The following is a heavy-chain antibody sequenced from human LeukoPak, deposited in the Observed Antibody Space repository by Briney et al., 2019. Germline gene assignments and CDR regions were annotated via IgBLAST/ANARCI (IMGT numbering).Heavy chain of an antibody. Sequence: SETLSLTCTVSGGSISSYYWNWIRQPAGKGLEWIGRIFHSESTNYNPSLNSRVTMSVDTSKNQFSLKLSSVTAADTAVYYCARSRIVLADSLDPWGQGTLVTVSS. CDR2: IFHSEST. CDR1: GGSISSYY. D-gene: IGHD6-19*01. J-gene: IGHJ5*02. V-gene: IGHV4-4*07. CDR3: ARSRIVLADSLDP.